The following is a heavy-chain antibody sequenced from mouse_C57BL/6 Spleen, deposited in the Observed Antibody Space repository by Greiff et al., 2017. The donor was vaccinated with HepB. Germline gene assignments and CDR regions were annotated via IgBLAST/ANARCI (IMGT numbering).Heavy chain of an antibody. CDR3: ARRAMVTTGGYYFDY. D-gene: IGHD2-2*01. CDR2: IHPNSGST. CDR1: GYTFTSYW. J-gene: IGHJ2*01. V-gene: IGHV1-64*01. Sequence: VQLQQPGAELVKPGASVKLSCKASGYTFTSYWMHWVKQRPGQGLEWIGMIHPNSGSTNYNEKFKSKATLTVDKSSSTAYMQLSSLTSEDSAVYYCARRAMVTTGGYYFDYWGQGTTLTVSS.